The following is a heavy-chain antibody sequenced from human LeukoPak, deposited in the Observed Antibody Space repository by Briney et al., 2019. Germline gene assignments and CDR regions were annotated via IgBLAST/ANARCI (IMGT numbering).Heavy chain of an antibody. D-gene: IGHD6-19*01. Sequence: ASVKVSCKASGYTFTSYDINWVRQATGQGLEWMGWMNPNSGNTGYAQKFQGRVAMTRNTSISTAYMELSSLRSEDTAVYYCARGEGSSGWYMIDYWGQGTLVTVSS. CDR1: GYTFTSYD. J-gene: IGHJ4*02. CDR3: ARGEGSSGWYMIDY. CDR2: MNPNSGNT. V-gene: IGHV1-8*01.